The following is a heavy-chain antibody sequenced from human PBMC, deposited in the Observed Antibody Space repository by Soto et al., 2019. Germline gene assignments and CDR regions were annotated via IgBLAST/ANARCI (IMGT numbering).Heavy chain of an antibody. CDR1: GGTFSSYA. J-gene: IGHJ6*02. V-gene: IGHV1-69*13. CDR3: ASSPTPVTTDYYYGIDV. CDR2: IIPIFGTA. Sequence: SVKVSFKASGGTFSSYAISWVRQAPGQGLEWMGGIIPIFGTANYAQKFQGRVTITADESTSTAYMELSSLRSEDTAVYYCASSPTPVTTDYYYGIDVWGQGTTVTVSS. D-gene: IGHD4-17*01.